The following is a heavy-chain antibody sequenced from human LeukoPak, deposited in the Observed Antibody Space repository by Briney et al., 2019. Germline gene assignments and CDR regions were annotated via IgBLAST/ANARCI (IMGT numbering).Heavy chain of an antibody. CDR3: ARGNYYPDY. CDR2: IKQDGSEK. Sequence: GGSLRLSCVASGFTFSNYKMTWVRQAPGKGLEWVASIKQDGSEKNYVDSVKGRFTISRDNAKNSLYLQMNSLRADDTAVYYYARGNYYPDYWGQGTLVTVSS. D-gene: IGHD3-22*01. CDR1: GFTFSNYK. V-gene: IGHV3-7*04. J-gene: IGHJ4*02.